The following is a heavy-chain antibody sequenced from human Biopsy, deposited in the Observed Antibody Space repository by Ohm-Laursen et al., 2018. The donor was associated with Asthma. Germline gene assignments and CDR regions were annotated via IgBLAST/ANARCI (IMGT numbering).Heavy chain of an antibody. CDR1: GFAVSRDH. Sequence: SLRLSCSASGFAVSRDHMFWVRQAPGKGLEWVSVIYSGGTSHTADSVRGRFTISRDYSKNTLYLQMHSLRTEDTAVYYCARGDSSNWSHYYFDYWGQGTLVTVSS. CDR2: IYSGGTS. V-gene: IGHV3-53*01. D-gene: IGHD3-22*01. CDR3: ARGDSSNWSHYYFDY. J-gene: IGHJ4*02.